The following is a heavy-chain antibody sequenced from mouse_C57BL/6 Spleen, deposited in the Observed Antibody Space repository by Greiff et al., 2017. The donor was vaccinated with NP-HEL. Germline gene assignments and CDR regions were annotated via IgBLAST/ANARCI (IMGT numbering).Heavy chain of an antibody. CDR2: INPNNGGT. Sequence: EVQLQQSGPELVKPGASVKISCKASGYTFTDYYMNWVKQSHGKSLEWIGDINPNNGGTSYNQKFKGKATLTVDKSSSTAYMELRSLTSEDSAVYYCARGPANWDGDAMDYWGQGTSVTVSS. J-gene: IGHJ4*01. D-gene: IGHD4-1*01. CDR3: ARGPANWDGDAMDY. V-gene: IGHV1-26*01. CDR1: GYTFTDYY.